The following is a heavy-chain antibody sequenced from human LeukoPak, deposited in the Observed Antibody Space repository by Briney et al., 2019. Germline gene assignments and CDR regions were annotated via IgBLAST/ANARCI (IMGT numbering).Heavy chain of an antibody. CDR2: INPYNGDT. D-gene: IGHD3-22*01. Sequence: ASVKVSCKASGYTFTGYYLHWVRQAPGQGLEWMVWINPYNGDTNYSPKFKGRVTLTRDTSTTTSYMDLSRLTSDDTAVYFCARGSYDSRGYYSDYHFYMELWGKGTTVTVSS. CDR3: ARGSYDSRGYYSDYHFYMEL. V-gene: IGHV1-2*02. J-gene: IGHJ6*03. CDR1: GYTFTGYY.